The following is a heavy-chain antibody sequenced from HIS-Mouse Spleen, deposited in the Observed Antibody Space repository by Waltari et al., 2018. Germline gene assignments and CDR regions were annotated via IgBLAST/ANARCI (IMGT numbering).Heavy chain of an antibody. D-gene: IGHD6-6*01. V-gene: IGHV4-59*08. CDR3: ARHPIAALDAFDI. CDR2: IYYSGST. J-gene: IGHJ3*02. CDR1: GGSISSYY. Sequence: QVQLQESGPGLVKPSETLSLTCTVSGGSISSYYWIWIRQPPGKGLEWIGYIYYSGSTNYNPSLKSRVTISVDTSKNQFSLKLSSVTAADTAVYYCARHPIAALDAFDIWGQGTMVTVSS.